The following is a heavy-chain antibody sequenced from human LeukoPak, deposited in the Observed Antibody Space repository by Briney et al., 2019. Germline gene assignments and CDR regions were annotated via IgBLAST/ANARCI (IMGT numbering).Heavy chain of an antibody. V-gene: IGHV4-39*02. CDR2: IYYSGST. D-gene: IGHD3-22*01. CDR3: ARESYYYDSSGYYIRFDP. Sequence: SETLSLTCTVSGGSISSSSYYWGWIRQPPGKGLEWIGSIYYSGSTYYNPSLKSRVTISVDTSKNQFSLKLSSVTAADTAVYYCARESYYYDSSGYYIRFDPWGQGTLVTVSS. J-gene: IGHJ5*02. CDR1: GGSISSSSYY.